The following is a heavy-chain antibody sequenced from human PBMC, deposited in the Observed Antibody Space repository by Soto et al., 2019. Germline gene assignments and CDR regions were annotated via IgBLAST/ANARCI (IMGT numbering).Heavy chain of an antibody. CDR3: AKDRIAYSSGWRGAFDI. J-gene: IGHJ3*02. CDR1: GFTFSSYA. V-gene: IGHV3-23*01. D-gene: IGHD6-19*01. Sequence: GGSLRLSCAASGFTFSSYAMSWVRQAPGKGLEWVSAISGSGGSTYYADSVKGRFTISRDNSKNTLYLQMNSLRAEDTAVYYCAKDRIAYSSGWRGAFDIWGQGTMVTVSS. CDR2: ISGSGGST.